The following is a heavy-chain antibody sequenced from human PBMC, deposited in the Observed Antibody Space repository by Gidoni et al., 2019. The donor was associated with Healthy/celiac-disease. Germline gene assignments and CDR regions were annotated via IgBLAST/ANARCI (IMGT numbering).Heavy chain of an antibody. CDR2: INPNSGGT. D-gene: IGHD5-12*01. J-gene: IGHJ4*02. CDR3: ARERDGYNFDY. CDR1: GDTFTGYY. V-gene: IGHV1-2*04. Sequence: QVQLVQYGAEVKKPSASVKVSCKASGDTFTGYYMPWVRQAPGQGLEWMGWINPNSGGTNYAQKFPGWVTMTRDTSISTAYMELSRLRSDDTAVYYCARERDGYNFDYWGQGTLVTVSS.